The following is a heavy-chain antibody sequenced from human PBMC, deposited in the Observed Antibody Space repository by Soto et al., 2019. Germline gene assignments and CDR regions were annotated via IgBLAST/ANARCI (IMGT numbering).Heavy chain of an antibody. CDR1: GGLFSSYA. D-gene: IGHD3-22*01. CDR3: AGGGSGYVWFNEY. Sequence: QEQLVQSGAEVKKSGSSVKVSCKDTGGLFSSYAVSWVRQAPGQGLEWMGGIIPVFGTAYYAQKFQGRVTITADESTNTAYMELSSLRSEDTAMYYCAGGGSGYVWFNEYWGQGTLVTVSS. V-gene: IGHV1-69*01. CDR2: IIPVFGTA. J-gene: IGHJ4*02.